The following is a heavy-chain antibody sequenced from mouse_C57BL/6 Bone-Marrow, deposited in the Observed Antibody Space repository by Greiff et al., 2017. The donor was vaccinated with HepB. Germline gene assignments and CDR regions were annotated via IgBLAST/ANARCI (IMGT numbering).Heavy chain of an antibody. CDR2: ISSGGSYT. J-gene: IGHJ2*01. Sequence: EVQLQESGGDLVKPGGSLKLSCAASGFTFSSYGMSWVRQTPDKRLEWVATISSGGSYTYYPDSVKGRFTISRDNAKNTLYLQMSSLKSEDTAMYYCASPTVDYFDYWGQGTTLTVSS. CDR1: GFTFSSYG. V-gene: IGHV5-6*01. D-gene: IGHD1-1*01. CDR3: ASPTVDYFDY.